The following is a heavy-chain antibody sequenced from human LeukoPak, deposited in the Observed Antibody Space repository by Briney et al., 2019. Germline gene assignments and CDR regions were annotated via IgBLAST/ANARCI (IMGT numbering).Heavy chain of an antibody. CDR2: VDPEDGET. Sequence: ASVKVSCKASGYTFTSYGISWVRQAPGKGLEWMGLVDPEDGETIYAEKFQGRVTITADTSTDTAYMELSSLRSEDTAVYYCATERNSGYSHWGQGTLVTVSS. D-gene: IGHD3-22*01. J-gene: IGHJ4*02. V-gene: IGHV1-69-2*01. CDR1: GYTFTSYG. CDR3: ATERNSGYSH.